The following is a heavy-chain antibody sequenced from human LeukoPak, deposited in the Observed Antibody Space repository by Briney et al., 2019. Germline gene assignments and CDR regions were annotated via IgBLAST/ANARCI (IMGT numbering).Heavy chain of an antibody. D-gene: IGHD1-14*01. V-gene: IGHV4-39*02. J-gene: IGHJ4*02. Sequence: SETLSLTCTVSGGSINTNYYWCWIRQPPGKGLEWIGTIFYTGSTYYNPSLKSRVTISVDTSKKKFSLKLSSVTAADTAVYYCAREGESGPNFDCWGQGTLVTVSS. CDR3: AREGESGPNFDC. CDR2: IFYTGST. CDR1: GGSINTNYY.